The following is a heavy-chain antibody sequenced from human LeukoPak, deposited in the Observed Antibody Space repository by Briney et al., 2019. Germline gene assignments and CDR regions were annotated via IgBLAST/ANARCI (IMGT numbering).Heavy chain of an antibody. CDR1: GFTFSSYG. V-gene: IGHV3-33*01. CDR2: IWYDGSNK. CDR3: ARDPQLISTSNELPEPWPVNWFDP. D-gene: IGHD1-14*01. Sequence: PGGSLRLSCAASGFTFSSYGMHWVRQAPGKGLEWVAVIWYDGSNKYYADSVKSRFTISRDNSKNTLYLQMNSLRAEDTAVYYCARDPQLISTSNELPEPWPVNWFDPWGQGTLVAVSS. J-gene: IGHJ5*02.